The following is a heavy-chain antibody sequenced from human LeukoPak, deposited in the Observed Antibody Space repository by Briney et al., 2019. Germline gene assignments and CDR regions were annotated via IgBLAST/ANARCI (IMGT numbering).Heavy chain of an antibody. CDR2: INHSGST. J-gene: IGHJ3*02. CDR1: GGSFSGYY. D-gene: IGHD4-23*01. Sequence: SETLSLTCAVYGGSFSGYYWSWTRQPPGKGLEWIGEINHSGSTNYNPSLKSRVTISVDTSKNQFSLKLSSVTAADTAVYYCARGTGNSAAFDIWGQGTMVTVSS. CDR3: ARGTGNSAAFDI. V-gene: IGHV4-34*01.